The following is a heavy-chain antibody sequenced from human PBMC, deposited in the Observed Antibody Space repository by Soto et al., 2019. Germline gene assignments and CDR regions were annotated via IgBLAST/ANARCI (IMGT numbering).Heavy chain of an antibody. V-gene: IGHV1-3*01. CDR1: GNTFTSYA. CDR2: INAGNGNT. CDR3: ARDRCSSTSCYYYYYYMDV. J-gene: IGHJ6*03. Sequence: GASVKVSCKASGNTFTSYAMHWVRQAPGQRLEWMGWINAGNGNTKYSQKFQGRVTITRDTSASTAYMELSSLRSEDTAVYYCARDRCSSTSCYYYYYYMDVWGKGTTVTVSS. D-gene: IGHD2-2*01.